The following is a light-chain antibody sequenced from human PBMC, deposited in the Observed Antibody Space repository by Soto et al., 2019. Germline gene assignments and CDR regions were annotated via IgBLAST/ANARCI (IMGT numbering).Light chain of an antibody. J-gene: IGKJ1*01. V-gene: IGKV1-39*01. CDR2: AAS. CDR3: QQSYSRVT. CDR1: QSISSY. Sequence: DIQMTQSPSSLSASVGDGVTITCRASQSISSYVSWYQQKPGKAPKLLIYAASRLQSGVPSRFSGSRSGTYITLTISSLQPEDFATYYCQQSYSRVTFGQGTKVEIK.